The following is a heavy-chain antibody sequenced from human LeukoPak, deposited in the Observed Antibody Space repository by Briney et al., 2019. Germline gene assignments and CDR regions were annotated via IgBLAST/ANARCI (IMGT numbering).Heavy chain of an antibody. J-gene: IGHJ5*02. CDR3: ARSPDRYYDILTGYYNIWFDP. D-gene: IGHD3-9*01. CDR1: GYTFTGYY. Sequence: ASVEVSCKASGYTFTGYYMHWVRQAPGQGLEWMGWINPDIGSTNYAQKFQGRVTMTRDTSISTAYMELSSLRSDDTAVYYCARSPDRYYDILTGYYNIWFDPWGQGTLVTVSS. V-gene: IGHV1-2*02. CDR2: INPDIGST.